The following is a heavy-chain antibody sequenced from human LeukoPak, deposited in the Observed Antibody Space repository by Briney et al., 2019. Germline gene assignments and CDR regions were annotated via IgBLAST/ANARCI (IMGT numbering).Heavy chain of an antibody. CDR1: GFSLSTRGVG. J-gene: IGHJ4*02. CDR2: IYWDDDK. CDR3: AHRRVATGVFDY. D-gene: IGHD5-12*01. V-gene: IGHV2-5*02. Sequence: SGPTLVKPTQTLTLTCTFSGFSLSTRGVGVGWIRQPPGKALEWLSLIYWDDDKRYSPSLKGRLTITKDTSKNQVVLTMTNMDPVDTATYYCAHRRVATGVFDYWGQGTLVTVSS.